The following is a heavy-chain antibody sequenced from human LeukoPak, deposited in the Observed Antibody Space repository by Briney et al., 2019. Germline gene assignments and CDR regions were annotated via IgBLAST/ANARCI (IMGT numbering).Heavy chain of an antibody. Sequence: GGSLRLSCAASGFTFNTFNMNWVRQAPGKGLEWVSSITSGGDYIYYADSVKGRFTTSRDNAKNSLSLQLNSLRAEDTAVYYCACNYGSGSYYNFDYWGQGTLVTVSS. CDR3: ACNYGSGSYYNFDY. CDR1: GFTFNTFN. D-gene: IGHD3-10*01. J-gene: IGHJ4*02. V-gene: IGHV3-21*01. CDR2: ITSGGDYI.